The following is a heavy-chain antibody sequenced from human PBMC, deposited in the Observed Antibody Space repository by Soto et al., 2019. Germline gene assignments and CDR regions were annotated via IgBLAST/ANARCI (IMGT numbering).Heavy chain of an antibody. V-gene: IGHV4-59*08. CDR3: ARASYDYIVVVPAASDYYYMDV. CDR2: IYYSGST. CDR1: GGSISSYY. J-gene: IGHJ6*03. Sequence: QVQLQESGPGLVKPSETLSLTCTVSGGSISSYYWSWIRQPPGKGLEWIGYIYYSGSTNYNPSLRSRVPISVDTSKNQFSLKLSSVTAADTAVYYCARASYDYIVVVPAASDYYYMDVWGKGTTVTVSS. D-gene: IGHD2-2*01.